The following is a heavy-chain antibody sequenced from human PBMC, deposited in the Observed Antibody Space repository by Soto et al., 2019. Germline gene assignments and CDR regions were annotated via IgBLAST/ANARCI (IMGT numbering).Heavy chain of an antibody. V-gene: IGHV3-74*01. CDR2: ITSDGSSS. Sequence: GGSLRLSCAASGFTFSSYWMHWVRRAPGKGPVWVSHITSDGSSSSYADSVKGRFIISRDNAKNTLYLQMSSLRVEDTAVYYCTRDDPGVGIDYWGQGIQVTVSS. CDR1: GFTFSSYW. CDR3: TRDDPGVGIDY. J-gene: IGHJ4*02. D-gene: IGHD1-26*01.